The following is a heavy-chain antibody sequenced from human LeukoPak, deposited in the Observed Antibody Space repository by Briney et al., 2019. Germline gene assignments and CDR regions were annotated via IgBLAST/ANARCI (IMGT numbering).Heavy chain of an antibody. Sequence: GGSLRPSCSASGFTFSNYWMNWVRQAPGKGLECLANIKQDGSETYYADSVKGRFTISRDNAKNSLYLQMNSLRAEDTAVYYCARETPRRGETRDGYRWGQGTLVTVSS. CDR2: IKQDGSET. CDR1: GFTFSNYW. CDR3: ARETPRRGETRDGYR. D-gene: IGHD5-24*01. V-gene: IGHV3-7*01. J-gene: IGHJ4*02.